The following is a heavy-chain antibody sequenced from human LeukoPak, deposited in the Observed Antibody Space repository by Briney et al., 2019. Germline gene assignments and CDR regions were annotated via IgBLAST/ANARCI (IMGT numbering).Heavy chain of an antibody. Sequence: PSETLSLTCAVSGYSISSGYNWGWIRQPPGKGREWIGSIYHSGSTYYNPSLKTRVTISVDTSKNQFSLKLSSVTAADTAVYYCARGGYSYGIDYWGQGTLVTVSS. CDR2: IYHSGST. J-gene: IGHJ4*02. CDR1: GYSISSGYN. V-gene: IGHV4-38-2*01. CDR3: ARGGYSYGIDY. D-gene: IGHD5-18*01.